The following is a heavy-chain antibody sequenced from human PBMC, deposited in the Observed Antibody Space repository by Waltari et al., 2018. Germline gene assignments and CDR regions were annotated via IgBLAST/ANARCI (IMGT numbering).Heavy chain of an antibody. D-gene: IGHD2-15*01. CDR1: GFTFSNSW. CDR3: AREGPQLSDYMDV. Sequence: EVQLVESGGRLVPPGGSLRISCAVSGFTFSNSWMHWVRQAPGKGLVWVSRINKDGSSISYADSVEGRFTISRDNAKKTLYLQMNSLRAEDTCVYYCAREGPQLSDYMDVWGKGTTVNVSS. V-gene: IGHV3-74*01. J-gene: IGHJ6*03. CDR2: INKDGSSI.